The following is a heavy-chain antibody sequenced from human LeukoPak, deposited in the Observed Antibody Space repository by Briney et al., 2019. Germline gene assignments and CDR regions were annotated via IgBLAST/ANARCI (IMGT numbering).Heavy chain of an antibody. V-gene: IGHV1-24*01. Sequence: ASVKVSCKVSGYTLTELSMPWVRQAPGQGLEWMGGFDPEDGETIYAQKFQGRVTMTEDTSTDTAYMELSSLRSEDTAVYYCATDGAGSSGSYYKSAFDIWGQGTMVTVSS. CDR1: GYTLTELS. J-gene: IGHJ3*02. CDR2: FDPEDGET. CDR3: ATDGAGSSGSYYKSAFDI. D-gene: IGHD3-10*01.